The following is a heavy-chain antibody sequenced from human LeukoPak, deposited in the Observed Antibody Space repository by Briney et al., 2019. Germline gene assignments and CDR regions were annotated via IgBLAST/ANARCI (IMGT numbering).Heavy chain of an antibody. CDR2: IYYSGST. Sequence: SETLSLTCTVSGGSISSYYWSWIRQPPGKGLEWIGYIYYSGSTNYNPSLKSRVTISVDTSKNQFSLKLSSVTAADTAVYYCARGLVIAVAGTGVYWFDPWGQGTLVTVSS. J-gene: IGHJ5*02. CDR3: ARGLVIAVAGTGVYWFDP. V-gene: IGHV4-59*12. D-gene: IGHD6-19*01. CDR1: GGSISSYY.